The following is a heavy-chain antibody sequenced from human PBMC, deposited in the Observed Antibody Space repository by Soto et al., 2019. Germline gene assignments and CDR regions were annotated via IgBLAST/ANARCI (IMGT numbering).Heavy chain of an antibody. CDR3: ARGRGYSYGPYYFDY. Sequence: SETLSLTCTVSGGSISSEGYYWSWFRQLPGKGLEWIGDIYYSGTTYHNPSLRSRLTISGDASKNQFSLKLSSVTDADTALYYCARGRGYSYGPYYFDYWGQGTQVTVSS. D-gene: IGHD5-18*01. V-gene: IGHV4-31*03. CDR1: GGSISSEGYY. J-gene: IGHJ4*02. CDR2: IYYSGTT.